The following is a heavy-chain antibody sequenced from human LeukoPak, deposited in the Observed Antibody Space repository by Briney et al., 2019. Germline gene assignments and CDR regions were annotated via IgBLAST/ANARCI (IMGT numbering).Heavy chain of an antibody. V-gene: IGHV1-46*01. CDR3: ARRHLQGENDAFDI. Sequence: GASVKVSCKASGYTFTNYYIHWVRQAPGQGLEWMGMLNPSGGSTTYAQKFQGRVTMTRDMSTSTVYMDLSSLRSEDTALYYCARRHLQGENDAFDIWGQGTMVTVSS. CDR1: GYTFTNYY. CDR2: LNPSGGST. D-gene: IGHD1-26*01. J-gene: IGHJ3*02.